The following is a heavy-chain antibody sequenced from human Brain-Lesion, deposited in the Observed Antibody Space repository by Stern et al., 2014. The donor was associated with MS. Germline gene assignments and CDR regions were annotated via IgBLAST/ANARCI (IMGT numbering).Heavy chain of an antibody. Sequence: QVQLVESGGGVVQPGRSLRLSCAASGFTFSDYGMHWVRQAPGKGLERVALILFDGSQTYYVDSVKGRFTISRDNSKNTLFMPMNSLRAEDTGHYYCVKEQQLVPGYYYGMDVWGQGTTVTVS. CDR2: ILFDGSQT. V-gene: IGHV3-30*18. CDR3: VKEQQLVPGYYYGMDV. CDR1: GFTFSDYG. D-gene: IGHD6-6*01. J-gene: IGHJ6*01.